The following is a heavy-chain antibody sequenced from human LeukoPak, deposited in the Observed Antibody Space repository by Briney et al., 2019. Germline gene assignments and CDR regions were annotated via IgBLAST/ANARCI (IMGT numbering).Heavy chain of an antibody. Sequence: GGSLRLSCAASGFTFGTYWMAWVRQAPGKGLEWVANIKQDGSEKYYVGSVKGRFTISRDNAKNSLYLQMNSLRAEDTAVYYCARDPHTAMVTPFDYWGQGTLVTVSS. D-gene: IGHD5-18*01. CDR1: GFTFGTYW. V-gene: IGHV3-7*01. J-gene: IGHJ4*02. CDR3: ARDPHTAMVTPFDY. CDR2: IKQDGSEK.